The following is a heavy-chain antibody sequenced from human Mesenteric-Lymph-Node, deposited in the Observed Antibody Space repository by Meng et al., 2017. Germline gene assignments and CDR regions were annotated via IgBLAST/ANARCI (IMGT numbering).Heavy chain of an antibody. J-gene: IGHJ4*02. D-gene: IGHD6-19*01. Sequence: GGSLRLSWAASGFTVSSNYMSWVRQAPGKGLEWVSSISSSSSYIYYADSVKGRFTISRDNAKNSLYLQMNSLRAEDTAVYYCATISSGWYFDYWGQGTLVTVPQ. CDR1: GFTVSSNY. CDR3: ATISSGWYFDY. V-gene: IGHV3-21*01. CDR2: ISSSSSYI.